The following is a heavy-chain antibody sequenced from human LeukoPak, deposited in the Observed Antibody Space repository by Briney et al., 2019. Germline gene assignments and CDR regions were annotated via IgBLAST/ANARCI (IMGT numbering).Heavy chain of an antibody. CDR3: ARANWNYNPLDS. V-gene: IGHV3-30-3*01. CDR2: ISYDGSNK. CDR1: GFTFSSYA. Sequence: GGSLRLPCAASGFTFSSYAMHWVRQAPGKGLEWVAVISYDGSNKYYADSVKGRFTISRDNSKNTLYLQMNSLRADDTAVYYCARANWNYNPLDSWGQGTLVTVSS. D-gene: IGHD1-7*01. J-gene: IGHJ4*02.